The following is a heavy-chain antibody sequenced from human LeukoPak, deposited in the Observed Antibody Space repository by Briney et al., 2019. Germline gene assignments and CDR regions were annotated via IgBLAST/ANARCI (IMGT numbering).Heavy chain of an antibody. CDR3: ARSASGVVLRYFDWLLEEPFDY. Sequence: GASVKVSCKASGGTFSSYDISWVRQAPGQGVEWMGRINTGIGNAKYSQKFKGRVTITRDTSASTAFMELSGLRSEDTAVYYCARSASGVVLRYFDWLLEEPFDYWGQGTLVTVSS. CDR1: GGTFSSYD. J-gene: IGHJ4*02. CDR2: INTGIGNA. V-gene: IGHV1-3*04. D-gene: IGHD3-9*01.